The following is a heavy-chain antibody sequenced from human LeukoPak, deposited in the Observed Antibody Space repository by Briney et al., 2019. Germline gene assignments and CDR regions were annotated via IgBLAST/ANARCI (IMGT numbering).Heavy chain of an antibody. Sequence: PGGSLRLSCAASGFAFSSYSMNWVRQAPGKGLEWVSSISSSSSSYIYYADSVKGRFTISRDNAKNSLYLQMNSLRAEDTAVYYCARDLTDYGDYPYYGMDVWGQGTTVTVSS. D-gene: IGHD4-17*01. CDR3: ARDLTDYGDYPYYGMDV. J-gene: IGHJ6*02. CDR1: GFAFSSYS. V-gene: IGHV3-21*01. CDR2: ISSSSSSYI.